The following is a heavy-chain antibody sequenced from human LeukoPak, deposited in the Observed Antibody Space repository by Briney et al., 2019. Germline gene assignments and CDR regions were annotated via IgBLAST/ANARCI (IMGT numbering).Heavy chain of an antibody. CDR1: GASFSGYY. CDR2: INHSGST. Sequence: SETLSLTCAVYGASFSGYYWSWIRQPPGKGLEWIGEINHSGSTNYNPSLKSRVTISVDTSKNQFSLKLGSVTAADTAVYYCARGRSGNYYGSGSYYNYWGQGTLVTVSS. D-gene: IGHD3-10*01. J-gene: IGHJ4*02. CDR3: ARGRSGNYYGSGSYYNY. V-gene: IGHV4-34*01.